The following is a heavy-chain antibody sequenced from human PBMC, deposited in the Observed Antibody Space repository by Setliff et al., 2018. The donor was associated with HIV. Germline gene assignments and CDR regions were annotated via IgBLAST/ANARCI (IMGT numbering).Heavy chain of an antibody. CDR3: AKEGGYCSGDTCFGFDY. CDR2: IYYSGNT. D-gene: IGHD2-15*01. J-gene: IGHJ4*02. V-gene: IGHV4-39*02. CDR1: GGSISSSSYY. Sequence: PSETLSLTCTVSGGSISSSSYYWGWIRQPPGKGLDWIGSIYYSGNTYYNPSLKSRVTISVAKNQFSLKLSSVTAADTAVYFCAKEGGYCSGDTCFGFDYWGQGTLVTVSS.